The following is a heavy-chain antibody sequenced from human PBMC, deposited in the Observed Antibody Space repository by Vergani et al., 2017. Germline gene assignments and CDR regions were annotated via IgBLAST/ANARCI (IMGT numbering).Heavy chain of an antibody. CDR3: AREGRGYMDV. CDR1: RFPFSLYR. Sequence: EVQLVESGGGLVKPAGSLRLSSPSSRFPFSLYRLPWLPHAPAKALHGVSSISSSSSYIYYADSVKGRFTISRDNAKNSLYLQMNSLRAEDTAVYYCAREGRGYMDVWGKGP. V-gene: IGHV3-21*01. J-gene: IGHJ6*03. D-gene: IGHD3-10*01. CDR2: ISSSSSYI.